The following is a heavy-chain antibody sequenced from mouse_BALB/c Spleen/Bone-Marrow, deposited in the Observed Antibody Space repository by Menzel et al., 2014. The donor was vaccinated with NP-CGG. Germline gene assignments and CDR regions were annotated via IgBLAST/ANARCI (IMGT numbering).Heavy chain of an antibody. CDR3: TTLARSDFDY. D-gene: IGHD3-1*01. V-gene: IGHV1-5*01. CDR2: IYPGNSDT. J-gene: IGHJ2*01. CDR1: GYTFSNYW. Sequence: EVQVVESGTVLARPGAAVKMSYKASGYTFSNYWMHWVKQRPGQGLEWIGTIYPGNSDTTYNQKFKGKAKLTAVTSTSTAYMELSSLTNEDSAVYYCTTLARSDFDYWGQGTTLTVSS.